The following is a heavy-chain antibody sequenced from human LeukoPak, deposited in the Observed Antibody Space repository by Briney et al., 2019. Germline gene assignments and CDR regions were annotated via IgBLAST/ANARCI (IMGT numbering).Heavy chain of an antibody. CDR2: LSSDGTNR. Sequence: GGSLRLSCAASGFTFSTYWMYWVRQAPGKGLVWVSRLSSDGTNRKYADSVKGRFTISRDNAKNTLYLQMNSLRAEDTAVYYCAKIVVAGTHYFDYWSQGTLVTVSP. CDR3: AKIVVAGTHYFDY. V-gene: IGHV3-74*03. J-gene: IGHJ4*02. CDR1: GFTFSTYW. D-gene: IGHD6-19*01.